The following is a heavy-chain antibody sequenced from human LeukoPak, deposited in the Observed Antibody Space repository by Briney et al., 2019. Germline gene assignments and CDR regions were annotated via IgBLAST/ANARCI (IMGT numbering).Heavy chain of an antibody. CDR2: FDPEDGET. CDR1: GYTLTELS. D-gene: IGHD6-13*01. V-gene: IGHV1-24*01. Sequence: ASVKVSCKVSGYTLTELSMHWVRQAPGKGLEWMGGFDPEDGETIYAQKFQGRVTMTEDTSTDTAYMELSSLRSEDTAVYYCATVPPQLEGGDYWGQGTLVTVSS. CDR3: ATVPPQLEGGDY. J-gene: IGHJ4*02.